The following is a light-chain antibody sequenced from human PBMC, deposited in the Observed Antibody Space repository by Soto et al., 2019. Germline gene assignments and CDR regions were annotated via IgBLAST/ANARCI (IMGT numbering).Light chain of an antibody. CDR3: QQYGDSLLT. V-gene: IGKV3-20*01. CDR1: QIVTGNY. J-gene: IGKJ1*01. CDR2: DAS. Sequence: EVVLTQSPGTLSLSPGEGATLSCRASQIVTGNYLAWCQQKPGQAPSLLMYDASTRATGIPDRFSGSGSGTDFTLIISRLEPEDFAVYYCQQYGDSLLTFGQGTKVDIK.